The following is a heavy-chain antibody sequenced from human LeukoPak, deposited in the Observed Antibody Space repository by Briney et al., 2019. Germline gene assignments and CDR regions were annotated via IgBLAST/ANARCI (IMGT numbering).Heavy chain of an antibody. Sequence: GGSLRLSCAASGFTFSSCWMHWVRQAPGKGLVWVSRINSDGSSTSYADSVKGRFTISRDNAKNTLYLQMNSLRAEDTAVYYCARERRGAINWFDPWGQGTLVIVSS. V-gene: IGHV3-74*01. CDR3: ARERRGAINWFDP. CDR1: GFTFSSCW. D-gene: IGHD3-10*01. CDR2: INSDGSST. J-gene: IGHJ5*02.